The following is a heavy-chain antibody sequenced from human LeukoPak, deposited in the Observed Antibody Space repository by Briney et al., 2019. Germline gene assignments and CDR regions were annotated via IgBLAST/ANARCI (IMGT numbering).Heavy chain of an antibody. V-gene: IGHV3-30-3*01. CDR3: ARSPPSNYDFWSGYYY. D-gene: IGHD3-3*01. CDR2: ISYDGSNK. J-gene: IGHJ4*02. Sequence: TGGSLRLSCAASGFTFSSYAMHWVRQAPGKGLEWVAVISYDGSNKYYADSVKGRFTISRDNSKNTLYLQMNSLRAEDTAVYYCARSPPSNYDFWSGYYYWGQGTLVTVSS. CDR1: GFTFSSYA.